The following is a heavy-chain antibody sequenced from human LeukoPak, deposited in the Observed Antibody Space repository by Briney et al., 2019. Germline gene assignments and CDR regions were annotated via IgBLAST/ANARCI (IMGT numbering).Heavy chain of an antibody. CDR1: GFAFSAYA. Sequence: GGSLRLPCAASGFAFSAYAMSWVRQAPGKGLEWVSAISGSISGSGGSTYYADSVKGRFTISRDNSKNTLFLQLNSLRAEDTAVYYCAKEGIAVASFDYWGQGTLVTVSS. J-gene: IGHJ4*02. D-gene: IGHD6-19*01. CDR2: ISGSISGSGGST. V-gene: IGHV3-23*01. CDR3: AKEGIAVASFDY.